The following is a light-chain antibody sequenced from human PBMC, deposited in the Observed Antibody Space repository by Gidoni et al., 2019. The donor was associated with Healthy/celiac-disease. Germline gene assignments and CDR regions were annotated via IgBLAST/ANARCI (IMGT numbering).Light chain of an antibody. CDR1: QGISSA. Sequence: AIQLNQSPSSLSASVGDRVTITCLASQGISSALAWYQQKPGKDTKLLIYDASSLESGVPSRFSGSGSGTDFTLTISSLQPEDFATYYCQQFNSYTLTFGGGTKVEIK. CDR2: DAS. J-gene: IGKJ4*01. CDR3: QQFNSYTLT. V-gene: IGKV1-13*02.